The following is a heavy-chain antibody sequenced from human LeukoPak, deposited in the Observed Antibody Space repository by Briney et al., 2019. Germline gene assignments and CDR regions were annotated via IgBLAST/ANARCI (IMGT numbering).Heavy chain of an antibody. CDR3: AKWAYYDFWSGHYKSHFDS. D-gene: IGHD3-3*01. J-gene: IGHJ4*02. CDR1: GFTFKNYA. V-gene: IGHV3-23*01. CDR2: IRDSGNGT. Sequence: PGGSLRLSCVVSGFTFKNYAMSWVRQAPGKGLECVSSIRDSGNGTDYADSVKGRFTVSRDNSKNTLYLHMNTLSAEETAVYYCAKWAYYDFWSGHYKSHFDSWGQGTLVTVST.